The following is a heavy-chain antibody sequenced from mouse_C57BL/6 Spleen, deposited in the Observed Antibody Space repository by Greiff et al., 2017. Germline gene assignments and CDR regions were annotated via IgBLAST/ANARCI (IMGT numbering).Heavy chain of an antibody. Sequence: QVQLQQSGAELVRPGASVTLSCKASGYTFTDYEMHWVKQTPVHGLEWIGAIDPETGGTAYNQKFKGKAILTADKSSSTAYMELRSLTSDDSAVYYCTRGGNYVRFAYWGQGTLVTVSA. CDR3: TRGGNYVRFAY. J-gene: IGHJ3*01. CDR1: GYTFTDYE. D-gene: IGHD2-1*01. V-gene: IGHV1-15*01. CDR2: IDPETGGT.